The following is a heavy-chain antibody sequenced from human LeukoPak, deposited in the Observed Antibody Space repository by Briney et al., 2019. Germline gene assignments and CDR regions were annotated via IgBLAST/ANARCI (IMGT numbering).Heavy chain of an antibody. D-gene: IGHD2-2*01. Sequence: PSETLSLTCAVYGGSFNNDYWTWIRQPPGKGLEWIGEINHSGSTNYNPSFRSRVTISVDTSKNQFSLKLRSVTAADTAVYYCASRARPGYYNYMDVWGKGTTVTVSS. J-gene: IGHJ6*03. CDR2: INHSGST. CDR1: GGSFNNDY. CDR3: ASRARPGYYNYMDV. V-gene: IGHV4-34*01.